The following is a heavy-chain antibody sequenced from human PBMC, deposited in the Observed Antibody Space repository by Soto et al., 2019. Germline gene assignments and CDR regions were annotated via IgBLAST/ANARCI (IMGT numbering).Heavy chain of an antibody. CDR3: ARAGDYYDSSGSPYFDY. CDR2: TYYRSKWYN. CDR1: GDSVSSNSAA. J-gene: IGHJ4*02. D-gene: IGHD3-22*01. V-gene: IGHV6-1*01. Sequence: SQTLSLTCAISGDSVSSNSAAWNSIRQSPSRGLEWLGRTYYRSKWYNDYAVSVKSRIAINPDTSKNQFSLQLNSVTPEDTAVYYCARAGDYYDSSGSPYFDYWGQGTLVTSPQ.